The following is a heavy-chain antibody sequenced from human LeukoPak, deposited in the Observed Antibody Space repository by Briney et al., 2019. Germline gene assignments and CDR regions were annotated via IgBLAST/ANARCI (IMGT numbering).Heavy chain of an antibody. D-gene: IGHD3-9*01. J-gene: IGHJ3*02. CDR1: GFTFSSYG. CDR3: ARDWYDNSDAFDI. V-gene: IGHV3-30*02. Sequence: GSLRLSCAASGFTFSSYGMHWVRQAPGKGLEWVAFIRYDGSNKYYADSVKGRFTISRDNSKNTLYLQMNSLRAEDTAVYYCARDWYDNSDAFDIWGQGTMVTVSS. CDR2: IRYDGSNK.